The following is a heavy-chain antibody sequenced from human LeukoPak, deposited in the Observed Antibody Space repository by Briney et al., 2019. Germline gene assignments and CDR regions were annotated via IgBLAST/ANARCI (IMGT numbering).Heavy chain of an antibody. CDR1: GFTFSSYA. J-gene: IGHJ4*02. V-gene: IGHV3-23*01. CDR3: AKDNIVLMVYATLS. CDR2: ISGSGGST. Sequence: PGGSLRLSCAASGFTFSSYAMSWVRQAPGKGLEWVSAISGSGGSTYYADSVKGRFTISRDNSKNTLYLQMNSLRAEDTGVYYCAKDNIVLMVYATLSWGQGTLVTVCS. D-gene: IGHD2-8*01.